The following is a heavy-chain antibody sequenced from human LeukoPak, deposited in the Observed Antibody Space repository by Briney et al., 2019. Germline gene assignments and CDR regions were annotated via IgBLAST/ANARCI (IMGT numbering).Heavy chain of an antibody. D-gene: IGHD6-13*01. CDR3: ARSRYSSSWYNY. Sequence: ASVKVSCKASGYTFASYGISWARQAPGQGLEWMGWISAYNGNTNYAQKLQGRVTMTTDTSTSTAYMELRSLRSDDTAVYYCARSRYSSSWYNYWGQGTLVTVSS. CDR2: ISAYNGNT. CDR1: GYTFASYG. V-gene: IGHV1-18*01. J-gene: IGHJ4*02.